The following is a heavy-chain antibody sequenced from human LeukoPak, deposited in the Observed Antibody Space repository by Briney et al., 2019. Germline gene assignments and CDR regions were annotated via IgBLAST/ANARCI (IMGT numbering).Heavy chain of an antibody. D-gene: IGHD6-19*01. V-gene: IGHV1-18*01. CDR2: ISGYNGNT. J-gene: IGHJ4*02. CDR3: ARDATVAEFDY. Sequence: GASVKVSCKASGYTFTTYGISWVRQAPGQGLEWMGWISGYNGNTNYVQNFQGRVTMTTDTSTSTAYMELRSLRGDDTAVYYCARDATVAEFDYWGQGTLVTVSS. CDR1: GYTFTTYG.